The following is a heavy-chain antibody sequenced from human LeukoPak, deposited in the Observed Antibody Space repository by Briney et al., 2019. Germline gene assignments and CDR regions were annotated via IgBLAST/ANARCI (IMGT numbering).Heavy chain of an antibody. CDR3: ARNYGDFRQGQWFDP. J-gene: IGHJ5*02. D-gene: IGHD4-17*01. CDR1: GGSINSNNYY. CDR2: IYYSGST. V-gene: IGHV4-39*07. Sequence: PSETLSLTCTVSGGSINSNNYYWGWIRQPPGKGLERIGCIYYSGSTYYNPSLKSRVTISVDTSKNQFSLKLRSVTAADTAVYYYARNYGDFRQGQWFDPWGQGTLVTVSS.